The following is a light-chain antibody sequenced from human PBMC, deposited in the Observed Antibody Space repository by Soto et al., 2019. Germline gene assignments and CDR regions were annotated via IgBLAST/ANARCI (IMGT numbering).Light chain of an antibody. Sequence: QMTQSPSTQSASVGDRVTITCRASQSISSWLAWYQQKPGKAPKLLIYKASSLESGVPSRFSGSGSGTEFTLAISSLQPDDSATYYCQQYNDNWTFGQGTKV. CDR1: QSISSW. J-gene: IGKJ1*01. CDR2: KAS. CDR3: QQYNDNWT. V-gene: IGKV1-5*03.